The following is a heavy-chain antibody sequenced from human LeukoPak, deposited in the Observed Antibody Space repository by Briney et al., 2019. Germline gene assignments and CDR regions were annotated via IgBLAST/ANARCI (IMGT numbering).Heavy chain of an antibody. J-gene: IGHJ5*02. CDR2: ISGSGGST. D-gene: IGHD3-3*01. V-gene: IGHV3-23*01. Sequence: QSGGSLRLSCAASGFTFSSYAMSWVRQAPGKGLEWASAISGSGGSTYYADSVKGRFTISRDNSKNTLYLQMNSLRAEDTAVYYCAKGLRFLEWLFRFDPWGQGTLVTVSS. CDR1: GFTFSSYA. CDR3: AKGLRFLEWLFRFDP.